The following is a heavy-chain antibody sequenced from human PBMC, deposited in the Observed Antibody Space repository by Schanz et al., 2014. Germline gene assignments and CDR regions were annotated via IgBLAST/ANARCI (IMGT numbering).Heavy chain of an antibody. D-gene: IGHD6-19*01. Sequence: EVQLVESGGGLVQPGGSLRLSCTASGFTFSSYAMSWVRQAPGKGLEWVSAISGSGGSTYYADSVKGRFTISRDNSKNTLYLQMNSLRVEDTAVYYCAASSGWHPSTDYWGQGTLVTVSS. CDR2: ISGSGGST. CDR3: AASSGWHPSTDY. J-gene: IGHJ4*02. CDR1: GFTFSSYA. V-gene: IGHV3-23*04.